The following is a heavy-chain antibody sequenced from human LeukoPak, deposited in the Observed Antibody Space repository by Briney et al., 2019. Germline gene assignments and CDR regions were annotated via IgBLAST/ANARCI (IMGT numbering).Heavy chain of an antibody. J-gene: IGHJ5*02. CDR3: ARGGWRPDP. D-gene: IGHD6-19*01. CDR1: GFAFSSYW. V-gene: IGHV3-7*01. Sequence: PGGSLRLSCVASGFAFSSYWMSWVRQAPGKGLEWVANIKTDGSEKYYVDSVKGRFTISRDNAKNSLYLQMSSLRAEDTAVYYCARGGWRPDPWGQGTLVTVSS. CDR2: IKTDGSEK.